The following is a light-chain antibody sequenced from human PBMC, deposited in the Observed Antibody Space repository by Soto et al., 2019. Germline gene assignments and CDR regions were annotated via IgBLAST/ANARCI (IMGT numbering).Light chain of an antibody. CDR3: QQRSNWPPKWT. CDR2: EAS. J-gene: IGKJ1*01. CDR1: QSVSGF. Sequence: EIVLTQSPATLSLSPGERATLSCRASQSVSGFLAWHQQKPGQAPRLLIYEASNMATGIPARFSGSGSGTDFTLTISSLEPEDFAVYYCQQRSNWPPKWTFGQGTKVEIK. V-gene: IGKV3-11*01.